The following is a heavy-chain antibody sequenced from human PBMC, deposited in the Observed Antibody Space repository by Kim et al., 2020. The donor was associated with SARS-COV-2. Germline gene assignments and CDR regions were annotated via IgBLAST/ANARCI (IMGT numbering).Heavy chain of an antibody. Sequence: SETLSLTCTVSGGSISSSSYYRGWIRQPPGKGLEWIGSIYYSGSTYYNPSLKSRVTISVDTSKNQFSLKLSSVTAADTAVYYCARRLDEYYDILTGYSRGTWFDPWGQGTLVTVSS. V-gene: IGHV4-39*01. D-gene: IGHD3-9*01. CDR1: GGSISSSSYY. J-gene: IGHJ5*02. CDR3: ARRLDEYYDILTGYSRGTWFDP. CDR2: IYYSGST.